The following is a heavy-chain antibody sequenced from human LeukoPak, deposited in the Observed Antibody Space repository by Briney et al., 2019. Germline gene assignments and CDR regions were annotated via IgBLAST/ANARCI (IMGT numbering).Heavy chain of an antibody. Sequence: PGGSLRLSCAASGFTFSSYGMYWVRQAPGKGLEWVAFIRYDGSNKYYADSVKGRFTVSRDNSKNSLYLQMNSLRTEDTALYYCAKGGEGVITTFGILYWGQGTLVTVSS. CDR3: AKGGEGVITTFGILY. V-gene: IGHV3-30*02. J-gene: IGHJ4*02. D-gene: IGHD3-22*01. CDR1: GFTFSSYG. CDR2: IRYDGSNK.